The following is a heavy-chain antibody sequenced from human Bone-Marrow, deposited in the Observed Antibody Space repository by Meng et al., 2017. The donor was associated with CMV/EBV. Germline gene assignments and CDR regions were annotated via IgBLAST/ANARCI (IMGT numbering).Heavy chain of an antibody. CDR3: ARDPDPLHYCTNGVCYGDY. CDR2: IIPILGIA. D-gene: IGHD2-8*01. J-gene: IGHJ4*02. V-gene: IGHV1-69*04. Sequence: SVKVSCKASGGTFSSYTISWVRQAPGQGLEWMGRIIPILGIANYAQKFQGRVTITADKSTSTAYMELSSLRSEDTAVYYCARDPDPLHYCTNGVCYGDYWGQGTLVTASS. CDR1: GGTFSSYT.